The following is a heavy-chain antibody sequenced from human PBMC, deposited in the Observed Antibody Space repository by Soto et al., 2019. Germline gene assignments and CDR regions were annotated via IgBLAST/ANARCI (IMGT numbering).Heavy chain of an antibody. J-gene: IGHJ4*01. D-gene: IGHD3-10*01. CDR3: ARKEYYVDY. CDR2: ISHTGIT. Sequence: PSETLSLTCTVSGGSISGYFWTWIRQPPGKGLEWIGYISHTGITNYNSSLKSRVTMSVDTSKNQFSLRVSSLTAADTAVYYCARKEYYVDYWGHGILVTVSS. V-gene: IGHV4-59*01. CDR1: GGSISGYF.